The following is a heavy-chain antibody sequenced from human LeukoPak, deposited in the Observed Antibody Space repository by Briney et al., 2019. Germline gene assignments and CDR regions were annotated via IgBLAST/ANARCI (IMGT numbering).Heavy chain of an antibody. CDR3: ASRNSGWNYVGNY. D-gene: IGHD1-7*01. V-gene: IGHV1-69*08. CDR2: IIPLLGTP. CDR1: GGTFNSDT. J-gene: IGHJ4*02. Sequence: SVKVSCKASGGTFNSDTFSWVRQAPGQGLEWMGRIIPLLGTPNYAQKFQGRVTITADESTSTAYMELSSLRSEDTAVYYCASRNSGWNYVGNYWGQGTLVTVSS.